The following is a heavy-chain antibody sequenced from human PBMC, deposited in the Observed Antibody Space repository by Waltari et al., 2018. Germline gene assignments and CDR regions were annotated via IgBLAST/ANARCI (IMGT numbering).Heavy chain of an antibody. J-gene: IGHJ4*02. CDR3: ARGVSEYYYDSSGYRD. Sequence: QVQLVQSGAEVKKPGSSVKVSCKASGGTFSSYAISWVRQAPGQVLEWMGGIIPIFGTANYAQKFQGRVTITADESTSTAYMELSSLRSEDTAVYYCARGVSEYYYDSSGYRDWGQGTLVTVSS. D-gene: IGHD3-22*01. CDR2: IIPIFGTA. V-gene: IGHV1-69*01. CDR1: GGTFSSYA.